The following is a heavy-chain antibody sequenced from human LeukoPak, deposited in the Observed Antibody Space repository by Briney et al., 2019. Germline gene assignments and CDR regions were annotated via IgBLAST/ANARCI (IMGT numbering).Heavy chain of an antibody. CDR2: INPNSGST. CDR1: GYTFTGYY. J-gene: IGHJ6*03. V-gene: IGHV1-2*02. Sequence: VASVKVSCKASGYTFTGYYMHWVRQAPGQGLEWMGWINPNSGSTNYAQKFQGRVTMTRDMSISTVYMELTRLTSDDTAVYYCARVGNRGFYYMDVWGKGTTVTVSS. CDR3: ARVGNRGFYYMDV. D-gene: IGHD5-12*01.